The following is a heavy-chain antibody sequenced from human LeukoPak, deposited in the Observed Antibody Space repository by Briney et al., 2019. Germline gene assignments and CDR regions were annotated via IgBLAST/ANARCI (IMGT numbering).Heavy chain of an antibody. J-gene: IGHJ4*02. CDR3: ARSYGSGSYSRPPGY. CDR1: GFTFSSYA. V-gene: IGHV3-48*04. Sequence: GGSLRLSCAASGFTFSSYAMSWVRQAPGKGLEWVSYISSSGSTIYYADSVKGRFTISRDNAKNSLYLQMNSLRAEDTAVYYCARSYGSGSYSRPPGYWGQGTLVTVSS. D-gene: IGHD3-10*01. CDR2: ISSSGSTI.